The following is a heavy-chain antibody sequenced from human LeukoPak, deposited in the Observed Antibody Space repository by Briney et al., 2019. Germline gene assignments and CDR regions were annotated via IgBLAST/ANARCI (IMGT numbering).Heavy chain of an antibody. Sequence: SETLSLTCAVYGGSFSGYYWSWIRQPPGKGLEWIGEINHSGSTNYNPSLKSRVTISVDTSKNQFSLKLNSVTAADTAVYYCAKTSKVRGPYYYYGMDVWGQGTTVTVSS. CDR1: GGSFSGYY. CDR2: INHSGST. J-gene: IGHJ6*02. CDR3: AKTSKVRGPYYYYGMDV. V-gene: IGHV4-34*01. D-gene: IGHD2-21*01.